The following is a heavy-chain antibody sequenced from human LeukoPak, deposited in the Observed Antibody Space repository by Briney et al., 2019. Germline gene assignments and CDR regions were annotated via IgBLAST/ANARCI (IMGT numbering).Heavy chain of an antibody. CDR3: ASGRDQLTYFQY. J-gene: IGHJ1*01. V-gene: IGHV6-1*01. Sequence: SETLSLTCAISGDSVSSNSAAWNWIRQSPSRGLECLGRTYYRSKWYNDYAVSVKSRITINPDTSKNQFSLKLTSVTPADTAVYYCASGRDQLTYFQYWGQGTLATVSS. CDR1: GDSVSSNSAA. CDR2: TYYRSKWYN. D-gene: IGHD4/OR15-4a*01.